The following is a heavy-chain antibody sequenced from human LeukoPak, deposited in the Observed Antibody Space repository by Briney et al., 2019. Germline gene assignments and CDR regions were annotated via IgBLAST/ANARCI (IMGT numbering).Heavy chain of an antibody. CDR2: IYYSGST. J-gene: IGHJ4*02. CDR3: ARGYDSSGYYWGTYYFDY. CDR1: GGSISSGGYS. D-gene: IGHD3-22*01. Sequence: SETLSLTCTVSGGSISSGGYSWSWIRQPPGKGLEWIGYIYYSGSTNYNPSLKSRVTISVDTSKNQFSLKLSSVTAADTAVYYCARGYDSSGYYWGTYYFDYWGQGTLVTVSS. V-gene: IGHV4-61*08.